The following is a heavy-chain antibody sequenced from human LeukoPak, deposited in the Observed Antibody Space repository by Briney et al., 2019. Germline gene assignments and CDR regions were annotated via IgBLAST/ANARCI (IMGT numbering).Heavy chain of an antibody. CDR2: ISHSGRT. D-gene: IGHD1-26*01. V-gene: IGHV4-38-2*02. CDR1: GYSISSGYY. J-gene: IGHJ4*02. Sequence: SETLSLTCTVSGYSISSGYYWGWIRQPPGKGLEWIGSISHSGRTYYKSSLKSRVTISVDTSKNQFSLKLSYVTAADTAVYYCARVGAYSFDYWGQGTLVTVSS. CDR3: ARVGAYSFDY.